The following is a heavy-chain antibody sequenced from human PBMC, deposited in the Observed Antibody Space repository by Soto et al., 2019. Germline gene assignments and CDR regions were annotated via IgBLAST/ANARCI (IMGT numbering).Heavy chain of an antibody. D-gene: IGHD1-1*01. V-gene: IGHV1-2*04. Sequence: QKQLVQSGAEVKKPGASVKVSCEATGYIFTGYHIHWVRQAPGQGRAWMGWINPYSGDTNYAQKFQGWVTMTRDTSISTAYMELSRLRSDDTAVYYCAREERIQAYDFGMDVWGQGTTVTVSS. CDR3: AREERIQAYDFGMDV. CDR2: INPYSGDT. CDR1: GYIFTGYH. J-gene: IGHJ6*02.